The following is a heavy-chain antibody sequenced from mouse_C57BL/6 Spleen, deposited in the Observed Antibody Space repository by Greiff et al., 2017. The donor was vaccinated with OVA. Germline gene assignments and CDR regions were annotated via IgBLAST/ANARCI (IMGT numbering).Heavy chain of an antibody. D-gene: IGHD1-1*01. CDR2: ISSGSSTI. CDR1: GFTFSDYG. V-gene: IGHV5-17*01. CDR3: AREDPTVVATPFAY. J-gene: IGHJ3*01. Sequence: EVQVVESGGGLVKPGGSLKLSCAASGFTFSDYGMHWVRQAPEKGLEWVAYISSGSSTIYYADTVKGRFTISRDNAKNTLFLQMTSLRSEDTAMYYCAREDPTVVATPFAYWGQGTLVTVSA.